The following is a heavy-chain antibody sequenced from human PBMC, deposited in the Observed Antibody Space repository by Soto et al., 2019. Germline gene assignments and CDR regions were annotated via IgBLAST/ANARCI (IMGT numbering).Heavy chain of an antibody. CDR3: ARQSLGNIRLRGFDY. Sequence: QVQLVESGGGVVQPGRSLRLSCAASGFTFSDYGMHWVRQAPGKGLEWVAVIWYDGSEKYYGDSVKGRFTISRDNSKKTLYLQMTSLRAEDTAVYYCARQSLGNIRLRGFDYWGQGALVTVSS. CDR1: GFTFSDYG. CDR2: IWYDGSEK. J-gene: IGHJ4*02. D-gene: IGHD1-1*01. V-gene: IGHV3-33*01.